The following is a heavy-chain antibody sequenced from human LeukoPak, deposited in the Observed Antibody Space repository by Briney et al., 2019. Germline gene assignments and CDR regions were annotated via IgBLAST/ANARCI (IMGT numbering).Heavy chain of an antibody. J-gene: IGHJ4*02. CDR1: GFTFSIYP. D-gene: IGHD3-16*01. V-gene: IGHV3-23*01. Sequence: PGGSLRLSCAASGFTFSIYPMTWVRQAPGKGLEWVSSISGSGAYAYYANSVKGRFIASRDNSKNTLFLQMNSLRAEDTAVYNCAKDLFGGPARAYFDYWGRGTLVTVSS. CDR2: ISGSGAYA. CDR3: AKDLFGGPARAYFDY.